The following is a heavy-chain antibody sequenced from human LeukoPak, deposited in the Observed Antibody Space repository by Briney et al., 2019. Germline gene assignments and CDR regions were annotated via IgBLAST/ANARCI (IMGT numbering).Heavy chain of an antibody. Sequence: GGSLRLSCAASGFTFSSYATSWVRQAPGKGLEWVSAISGGGGGTFYADSVKGRFTLSRDNSKNTLYLQMNSLRAEDTAVYYCAKLGGATDFDYWGQGTLVTVSS. CDR2: ISGGGGGT. CDR1: GFTFSSYA. D-gene: IGHD1-26*01. V-gene: IGHV3-23*01. J-gene: IGHJ4*02. CDR3: AKLGGATDFDY.